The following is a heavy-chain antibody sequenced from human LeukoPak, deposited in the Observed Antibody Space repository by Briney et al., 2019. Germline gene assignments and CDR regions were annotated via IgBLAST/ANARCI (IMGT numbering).Heavy chain of an antibody. CDR1: GFTFTNYP. D-gene: IGHD5-18*01. Sequence: PGGSLRLSCAASGFTFTNYPMSWVRQAPGKGLEWVSAISGAGDSTYYADSVRGRFTISRDNSKNTLYLQMSSLGAEDTAIYYCATQATGGYSPFDFWGQGTLVTVSS. J-gene: IGHJ4*02. CDR3: ATQATGGYSPFDF. V-gene: IGHV3-23*01. CDR2: ISGAGDST.